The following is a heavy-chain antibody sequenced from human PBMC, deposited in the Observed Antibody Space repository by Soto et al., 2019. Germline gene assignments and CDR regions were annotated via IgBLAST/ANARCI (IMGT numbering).Heavy chain of an antibody. V-gene: IGHV1-69*12. CDR2: IIPIFGTA. Sequence: QVQRVQSGAEVKKPGSSVKVSCKASGGTFSSYAISWVRQAPGQGLEWMGGIIPIFGTANYAQKFQGRVTITADDSTSTAYMELSSLRSEDTAVYYCARSNYYDSSGFEGYNWFDPWGQGTLVTVSS. CDR3: ARSNYYDSSGFEGYNWFDP. D-gene: IGHD3-22*01. CDR1: GGTFSSYA. J-gene: IGHJ5*02.